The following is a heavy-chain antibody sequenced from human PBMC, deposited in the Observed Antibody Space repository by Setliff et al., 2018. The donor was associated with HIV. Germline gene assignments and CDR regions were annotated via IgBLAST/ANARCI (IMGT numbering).Heavy chain of an antibody. CDR1: GGSISSSSYY. CDR3: ARAQYYYGSVDYYYMDV. J-gene: IGHJ6*03. D-gene: IGHD3-10*01. Sequence: PSETLSLTCTVSGGSISSSSYYWGWIRQPPGKGLEWIGNIYYSGSTYYNPSLKSRVSMSVDTSKNQFSLKLSSVTAADTAVYYCARAQYYYGSVDYYYMDVWGKGTTVTVSS. V-gene: IGHV4-39*01. CDR2: IYYSGST.